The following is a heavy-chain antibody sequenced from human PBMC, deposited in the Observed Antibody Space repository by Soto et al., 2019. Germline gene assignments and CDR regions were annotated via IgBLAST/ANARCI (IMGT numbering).Heavy chain of an antibody. J-gene: IGHJ6*04. CDR1: GGSISSYY. CDR3: ARAPNGPITMVPGVIAYYYGMDV. V-gene: IGHV4-59*01. CDR2: IYYSGST. Sequence: PSETLSLTCTVSGGSISSYYWSWIRQPPGKGLEWIGYIYYSGSTNYNPSLKSRVTISVYTSKNQFSLKLSSVTAADTAVYYCARAPNGPITMVPGVIAYYYGMDVWGKGTTVTVSS. D-gene: IGHD3-10*01.